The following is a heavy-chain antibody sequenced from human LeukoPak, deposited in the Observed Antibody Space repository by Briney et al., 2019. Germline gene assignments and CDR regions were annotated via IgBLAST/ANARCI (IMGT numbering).Heavy chain of an antibody. CDR3: ARDSSGWYRGFDI. CDR1: GYTFTSYY. J-gene: IGHJ3*02. V-gene: IGHV1-2*02. D-gene: IGHD6-19*01. CDR2: INPNSGGT. Sequence: ASVKVSCKASGYTFTSYYMHWVRQAPGEGLEWMGWINPNSGGTNYAQKFQGRVTMTRDTSISTAYMELSSLRSDDTAVYYCARDSSGWYRGFDIWGRGTMVTVSS.